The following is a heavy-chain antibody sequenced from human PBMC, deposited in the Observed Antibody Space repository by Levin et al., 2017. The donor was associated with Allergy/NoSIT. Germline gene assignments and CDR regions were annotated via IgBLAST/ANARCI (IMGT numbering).Heavy chain of an antibody. CDR1: GASINNYY. CDR3: AKEVTSPWDPPP. CDR2: VYYSGTT. V-gene: IGHV4-59*12. J-gene: IGHJ2*01. D-gene: IGHD2-21*02. Sequence: SETLSLTCTVSGASINNYYWTWVRQPPGKGLEWIGYVYYSGTTNYNPSLKSRVTISVDTSENQFSLRMTSVTAADTALYSCAKEVTSPWDPPPWGRGTLVTVSS.